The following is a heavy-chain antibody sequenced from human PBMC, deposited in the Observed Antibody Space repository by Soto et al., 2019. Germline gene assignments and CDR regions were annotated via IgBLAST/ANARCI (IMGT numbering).Heavy chain of an antibody. CDR2: VSPIFGTT. D-gene: IGHD1-26*01. Sequence: QVQLVQSGAEVKKPGSSVKVSCKASGGSFSSPTISWVRQAPGQGLEWMGGVSPIFGTTNYAQKFQGRVTITADASSGTAYMELSSLKSEDTDVYYGAGGGSSGGWYFDLWGRGTLVTVSS. CDR3: AGGGSSGGWYFDL. V-gene: IGHV1-69*01. J-gene: IGHJ2*01. CDR1: GGSFSSPT.